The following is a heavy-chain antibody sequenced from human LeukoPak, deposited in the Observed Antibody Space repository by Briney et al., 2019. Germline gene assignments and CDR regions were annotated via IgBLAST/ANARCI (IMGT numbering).Heavy chain of an antibody. Sequence: GGSLRLSCAPPGFTFRRSVMHRVRQAPGKGLERGAHISYDGSNKYYADSVKGRFTISRDNSKNTLYLQMNSLRAEDTAVYYCAKGGVEMATIGHNWFDPWGQGTLVTVSS. J-gene: IGHJ5*02. D-gene: IGHD5-24*01. CDR2: ISYDGSNK. CDR1: GFTFRRSV. CDR3: AKGGVEMATIGHNWFDP. V-gene: IGHV3-30*18.